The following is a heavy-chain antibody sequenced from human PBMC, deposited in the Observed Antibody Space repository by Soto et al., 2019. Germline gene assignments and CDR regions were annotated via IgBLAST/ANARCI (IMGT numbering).Heavy chain of an antibody. CDR3: ARASGWYVSDY. CDR1: GYTFTSYG. D-gene: IGHD6-19*01. Sequence: ASVKVSCKASGYTFTSYGISWVRQAPGQGLEWVGWISAYNGNTNYSQKFQGRVTITRDTSASTAYMELSSLRSEDTAAYYCARASGWYVSDYWGQGTLVTVSS. CDR2: ISAYNGNT. V-gene: IGHV1-18*01. J-gene: IGHJ4*02.